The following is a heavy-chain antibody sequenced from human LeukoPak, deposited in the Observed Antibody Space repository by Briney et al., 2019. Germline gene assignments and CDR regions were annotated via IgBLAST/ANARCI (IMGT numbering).Heavy chain of an antibody. J-gene: IGHJ6*03. D-gene: IGHD3-16*01. CDR3: ARAHMITSYYYYYYMDV. CDR1: GGSISSYY. V-gene: IGHV4-59*01. CDR2: IYYSGST. Sequence: SETLSLTCTVSGGSISSYYWSWIRQPPGKGLEWIGYIYYSGSTNYNPSLKSRVTISVDTSKNQFSLKLSSVTAADTAVYYCARAHMITSYYYYYYMDVWGEGTTVTVSS.